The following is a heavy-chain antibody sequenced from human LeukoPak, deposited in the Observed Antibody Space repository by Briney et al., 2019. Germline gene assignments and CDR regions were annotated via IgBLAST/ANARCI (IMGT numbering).Heavy chain of an antibody. V-gene: IGHV3-11*06. CDR1: GFTFSDYY. J-gene: IGHJ4*02. CDR2: ISSSSSYT. Sequence: PGGSLRLSCAASGFTFSDYYMSWVRQAPGKGLEWLSYISSSSSYTNYADSVKGRFTISRDNAKNSLYLQMNSLRAEDTAVYYCARGGFGELSDYWGQGTLVTVSS. D-gene: IGHD3-10*01. CDR3: ARGGFGELSDY.